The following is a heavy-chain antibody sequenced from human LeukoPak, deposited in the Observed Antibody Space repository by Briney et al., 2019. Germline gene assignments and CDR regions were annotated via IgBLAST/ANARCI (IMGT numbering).Heavy chain of an antibody. Sequence: GGSLRLSCAASGFTFSTYSMIWVRQAPGKGLQWVSGINWNGGSTGYADSVKGRFIMSRDNARNSLYLQMNSLRAEDTALYYCARPQVGYSFGQIDYWGQGTLVTVSS. CDR2: INWNGGST. J-gene: IGHJ4*02. CDR1: GFTFSTYS. CDR3: ARPQVGYSFGQIDY. V-gene: IGHV3-20*04. D-gene: IGHD5-18*01.